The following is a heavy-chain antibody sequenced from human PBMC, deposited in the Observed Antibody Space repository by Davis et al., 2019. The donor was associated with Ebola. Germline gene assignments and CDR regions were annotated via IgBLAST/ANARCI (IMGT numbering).Heavy chain of an antibody. Sequence: PGGSLRLSCAASGFTFSDYAMSWVRQAPGKGLEWVSFISGSGGTTYYADSVKGRFTISRDNSKNTLYLQMNSLRVDDTAVYYCARLLPPGRDYDTSAEDAFDLWGQGTMVTVSS. CDR2: ISGSGGTT. D-gene: IGHD3-22*01. V-gene: IGHV3-23*01. CDR3: ARLLPPGRDYDTSAEDAFDL. J-gene: IGHJ3*01. CDR1: GFTFSDYA.